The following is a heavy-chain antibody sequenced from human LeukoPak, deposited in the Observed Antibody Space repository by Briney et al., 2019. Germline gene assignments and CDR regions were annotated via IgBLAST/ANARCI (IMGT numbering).Heavy chain of an antibody. CDR3: ARGNTTPGHGGYYYYYMDV. Sequence: SETLSLTCTASGGSISSYYWSWIRQPPGKGLEWIGYIYYSGSTNYNPSLKSRVTISVDTSKNQFSLKLSSVTAADTAVYYCARGNTTPGHGGYYYYYMDVWGKGTTVTVSS. D-gene: IGHD3-16*01. CDR2: IYYSGST. V-gene: IGHV4-59*01. CDR1: GGSISSYY. J-gene: IGHJ6*03.